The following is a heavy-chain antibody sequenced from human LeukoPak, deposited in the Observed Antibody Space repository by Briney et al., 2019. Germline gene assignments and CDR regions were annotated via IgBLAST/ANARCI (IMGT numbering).Heavy chain of an antibody. CDR1: GGSFSGYC. D-gene: IGHD3-10*01. Sequence: SSETLSLTCAVYGGSFSGYCWSWIRQPPGKGLEWIGEINHSGSTNYNPSLKSRVTISVDTSKNQFSLKLSSVTAADTAVYYCAREASGSYYKGFDYWGQGTLVTVSS. CDR3: AREASGSYYKGFDY. CDR2: INHSGST. J-gene: IGHJ4*02. V-gene: IGHV4-34*01.